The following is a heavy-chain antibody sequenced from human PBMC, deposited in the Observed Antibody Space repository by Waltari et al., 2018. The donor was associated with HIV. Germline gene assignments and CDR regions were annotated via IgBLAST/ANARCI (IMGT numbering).Heavy chain of an antibody. D-gene: IGHD6-13*01. CDR2: IYSGGST. V-gene: IGHV3-66*01. J-gene: IGHJ6*02. CDR3: ARDSAADGMDV. CDR1: GFTVSSNY. Sequence: EVQLVVSGGGLVQPGGSLRLSCAASGFTVSSNYMCWVRQAPGKGLEWVSVIYSGGSTYYADSVKGRFTISRDNSKNTLYLQMNSLRAEDTAVYYCARDSAADGMDVWGQGTTVTVSS.